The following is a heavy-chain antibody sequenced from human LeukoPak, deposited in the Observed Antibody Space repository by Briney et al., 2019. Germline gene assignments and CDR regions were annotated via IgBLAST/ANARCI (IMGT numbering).Heavy chain of an antibody. CDR1: GYSISSGYY. Sequence: SSETLSLTCTVSGYSISSGYYWGWIRQPPGKGLEWIGSIYHSGSTYYNPPLKSRVTISVDTSKNQFSLKLSSVTAADTAVYYCARRGFESGRGDYWGQGTLVTVSS. V-gene: IGHV4-38-2*02. J-gene: IGHJ4*02. CDR2: IYHSGST. CDR3: ARRGFESGRGDY. D-gene: IGHD3-10*01.